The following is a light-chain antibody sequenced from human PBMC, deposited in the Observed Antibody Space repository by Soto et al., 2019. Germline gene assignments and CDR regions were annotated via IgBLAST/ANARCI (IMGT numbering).Light chain of an antibody. J-gene: IGKJ1*01. Sequence: DLQMTQSPSTLSASVVDRVTITCRASQSCRNSLAWYQQKAGKAPTLLIYDASTLQSGVPSRFSGSGSGTEFSLTISSLQPEDFATYYCLCYITYPWTFGQGTKVDIK. CDR1: QSCRNS. CDR2: DAS. CDR3: LCYITYPWT. V-gene: IGKV1-5*01.